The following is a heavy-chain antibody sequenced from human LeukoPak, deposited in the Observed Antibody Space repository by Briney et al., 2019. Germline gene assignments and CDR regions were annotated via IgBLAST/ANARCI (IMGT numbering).Heavy chain of an antibody. J-gene: IGHJ4*02. CDR2: ISGSSKII. Sequence: GGSLRLSCAASGFTFSSYSMNWVRQAPGKGLEWISYISGSSKIIHWAESLKGRFTISRDNAKNSLYLQMNSLRDEDTAVYYCAKGGRNYVPNNFDYWGQGTLVTVSS. D-gene: IGHD1-7*01. CDR3: AKGGRNYVPNNFDY. CDR1: GFTFSSYS. V-gene: IGHV3-48*02.